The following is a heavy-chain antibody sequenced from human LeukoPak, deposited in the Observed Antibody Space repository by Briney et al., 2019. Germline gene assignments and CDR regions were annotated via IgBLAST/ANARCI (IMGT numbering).Heavy chain of an antibody. CDR2: IWYDGSNE. CDR1: GFTFSTYG. J-gene: IGHJ4*02. D-gene: IGHD6-19*01. Sequence: PGRSLRLSCAASGFTFSTYGMHWVRQAPGKGLEWVAVIWYDGSNEKYADSVKGRFAISRDNSKNTLYLQMSSLRVEDTAVYYCARGSYSSGWYVDYWGQGTLVTVSS. CDR3: ARGSYSSGWYVDY. V-gene: IGHV3-33*01.